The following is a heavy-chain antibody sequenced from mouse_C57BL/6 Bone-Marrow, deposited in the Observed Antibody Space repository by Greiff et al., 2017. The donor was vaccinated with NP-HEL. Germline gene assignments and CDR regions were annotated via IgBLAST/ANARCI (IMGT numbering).Heavy chain of an antibody. CDR2: SRNKANDYTT. J-gene: IGHJ3*01. D-gene: IGHD1-1*01. CDR3: ARGTTVVPFAY. Sequence: EVHLVESGGGLVQSGRSLRLSCATSGFTFSDFYMEWVRQAPGKGLEWIAASRNKANDYTTEYSASVKGRFIVSRDTSQSILYLQMNALRAEDTAIYYCARGTTVVPFAYWGQGTLVTVSA. V-gene: IGHV7-1*01. CDR1: GFTFSDFY.